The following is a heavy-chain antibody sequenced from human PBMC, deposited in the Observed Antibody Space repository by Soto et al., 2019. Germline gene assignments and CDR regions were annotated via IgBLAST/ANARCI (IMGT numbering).Heavy chain of an antibody. J-gene: IGHJ4*02. V-gene: IGHV1-69*02. CDR2: IIPILGIA. CDR3: ASRLDCSSTSCTDY. D-gene: IGHD2-2*01. CDR1: GGTFSSYT. Sequence: GASVKVSCKASGGTFSSYTISWVRQAPGQGLEWMGRIIPILGIANYAQKFQGRVTITADKSTSTAYMELSSLRSEDTAVYYCASRLDCSSTSCTDYWGQGTLVTVSS.